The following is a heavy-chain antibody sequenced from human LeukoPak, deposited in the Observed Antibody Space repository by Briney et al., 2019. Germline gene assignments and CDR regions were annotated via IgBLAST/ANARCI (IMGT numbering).Heavy chain of an antibody. CDR3: ARDPGDGYFDY. CDR2: IYYSGST. Sequence: TSETLSLTCTVSGGSISSYYWSWIRQPPGKGLEWIGCIYYSGSTNYNPSLKSRVTISVDTSKNQFSLKLSSVTAADTAVYYCARDPGDGYFDYWGQGALVTVSS. CDR1: GGSISSYY. V-gene: IGHV4-59*01. J-gene: IGHJ4*02. D-gene: IGHD3-10*01.